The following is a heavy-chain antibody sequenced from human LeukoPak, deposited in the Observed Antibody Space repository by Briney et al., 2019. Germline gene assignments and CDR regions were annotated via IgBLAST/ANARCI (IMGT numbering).Heavy chain of an antibody. D-gene: IGHD5-18*01. J-gene: IGHJ4*02. CDR3: ARARGYSYGYSDY. V-gene: IGHV3-48*01. CDR1: GFTFSIYR. CDR2: ISSSSNTI. Sequence: PGGSLRLSCAACGFTFSIYRMNWVRQAPGKGLEWVAYISSSSNTIDSADSVKGRFTISRDNAKNSLYLHVNSLRAEDTAVYYCARARGYSYGYSDYWGQGTLVTVSS.